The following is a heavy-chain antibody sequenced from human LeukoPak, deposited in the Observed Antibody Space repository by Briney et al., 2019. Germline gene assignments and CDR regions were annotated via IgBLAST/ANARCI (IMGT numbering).Heavy chain of an antibody. D-gene: IGHD1-26*01. CDR1: GFTFSSYS. CDR2: ISSSSSYI. J-gene: IGHJ4*02. Sequence: GGSLRLSCAASGFTFSSYSMNWVRQAPGKGLEWVSYISSSSSYIYYADSVKGRFTISRDNAKNSLYLQMNSLRAEDTAVYYCARDIIVGATAFDYWGQGTLVTVSS. CDR3: ARDIIVGATAFDY. V-gene: IGHV3-21*05.